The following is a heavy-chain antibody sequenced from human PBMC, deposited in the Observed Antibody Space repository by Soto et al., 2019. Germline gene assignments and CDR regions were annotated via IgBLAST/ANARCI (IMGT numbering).Heavy chain of an antibody. CDR3: ARISGVNTNWFDP. Sequence: PSETLSLTCAVSGGSISSGGYSWSWIRQPPGKGLEWIGYIYHSGSTYYNPSLKSRVTISVDRSKNQFSLKLSSVTAADTAVYYCARISGVNTNWFDPWGQGTLVTVSS. CDR2: IYHSGST. CDR1: GGSISSGGYS. D-gene: IGHD1-26*01. J-gene: IGHJ5*02. V-gene: IGHV4-30-2*01.